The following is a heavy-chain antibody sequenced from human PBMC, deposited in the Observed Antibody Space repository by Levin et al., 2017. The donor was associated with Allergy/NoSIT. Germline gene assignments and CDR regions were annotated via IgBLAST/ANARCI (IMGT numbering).Heavy chain of an antibody. CDR1: GGTFSSYT. V-gene: IGHV1-69*02. CDR3: ASSIRYYYYYYMDV. Sequence: KISCKASGGTFSSYTISWVRQAPGQGLEWMGRIIPILGIANYAQKFQGRVTITADKSTSTAYMELSSLRSEDTAVYYCASSIRYYYYYYMDVWGKGTTVTVSS. CDR2: IIPILGIA. J-gene: IGHJ6*03.